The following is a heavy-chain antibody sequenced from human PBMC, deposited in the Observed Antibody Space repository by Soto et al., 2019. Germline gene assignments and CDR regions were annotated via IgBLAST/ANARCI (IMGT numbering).Heavy chain of an antibody. D-gene: IGHD1-26*01. V-gene: IGHV6-1*01. CDR1: GDSLSSNSAA. CDR2: AYYRSKSSN. CDR3: ARGERYSGRSFAY. Sequence: QVQLQPSGPGLVKPSQTLSVTCGISGDSLSSNSAAWNWLRQSPSRGLEWLGRAYYRSKSSNDCAVTVESRITVAPDTCRTQFSLQLHFVTPGDTGVYFWARGERYSGRSFAYWGQGTLATVSS. J-gene: IGHJ4*02.